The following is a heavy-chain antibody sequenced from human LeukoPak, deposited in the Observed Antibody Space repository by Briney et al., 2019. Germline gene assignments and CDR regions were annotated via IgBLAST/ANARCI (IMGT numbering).Heavy chain of an antibody. D-gene: IGHD6-13*01. CDR3: AKVDGYSGSWALIDY. Sequence: GRSLRLSCAASGFTFSSYAMSWVRQAPGKGLEWVSAISGSGGSTYYADSVKGRFTISRDNSKNTLYLQMNSLRAEDTAVYYCAKVDGYSGSWALIDYWGQGTLVTVSS. CDR1: GFTFSSYA. J-gene: IGHJ4*02. CDR2: ISGSGGST. V-gene: IGHV3-23*01.